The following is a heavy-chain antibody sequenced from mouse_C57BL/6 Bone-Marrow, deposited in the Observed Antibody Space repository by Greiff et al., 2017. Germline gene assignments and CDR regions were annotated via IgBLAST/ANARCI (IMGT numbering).Heavy chain of an antibody. D-gene: IGHD1-1*01. CDR2: IYPSDSET. CDR1: GYTFTSYW. J-gene: IGHJ3*01. CDR3: ARQRYYYGSSH. V-gene: IGHV1-61*01. Sequence: QVQLKQPGAELVRPGSSVKLSCKASGYTFTSYWMDWVKQRPGQGLEWIGNIYPSDSETPYNQKFKDKATLTVDKSSSTAYMQLSSLTSEDSAVYYCARQRYYYGSSHWGQGTLVTVSA.